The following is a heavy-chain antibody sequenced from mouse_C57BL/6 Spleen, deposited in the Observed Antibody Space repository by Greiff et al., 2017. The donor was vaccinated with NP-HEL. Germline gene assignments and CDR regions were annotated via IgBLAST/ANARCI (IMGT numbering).Heavy chain of an antibody. D-gene: IGHD2-3*01. J-gene: IGHJ3*01. CDR3: ARNDGYYVGLAY. Sequence: VQLQQSGAELMKPGASVKLSCKATGYTFTGYWIAWVKQRPGHGLEWIGEILPGSGSTNYNEKFKGKATFTADTYSNTAYMQLSSLTTEDSAIDYCARNDGYYVGLAYWGQGTLVTVSA. V-gene: IGHV1-9*01. CDR1: GYTFTGYW. CDR2: ILPGSGST.